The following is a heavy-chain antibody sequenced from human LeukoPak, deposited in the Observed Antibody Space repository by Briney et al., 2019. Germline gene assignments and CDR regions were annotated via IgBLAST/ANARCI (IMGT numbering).Heavy chain of an antibody. CDR2: IGWNSGSI. J-gene: IGHJ4*02. D-gene: IGHD6-13*01. CDR1: GFTFDDYA. Sequence: GGSLRLSCAASGFTFDDYAMYWVRQAPGKGLEWVSGIGWNSGSIGYADSVKGRFTISRDNAKNSLYLQMSSLKPEDTALYYCAKGRDSRSCDYWGQGTLVTVSS. V-gene: IGHV3-9*01. CDR3: AKGRDSRSCDY.